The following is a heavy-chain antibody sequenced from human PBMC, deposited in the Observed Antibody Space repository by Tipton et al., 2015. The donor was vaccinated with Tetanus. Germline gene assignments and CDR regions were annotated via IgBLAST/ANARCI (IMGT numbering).Heavy chain of an antibody. CDR3: AGDQARGARGWNYFDY. V-gene: IGHV4-31*02. D-gene: IGHD1-26*01. CDR2: IYYSGST. Sequence: LRLSCTVSGGSITSGGYYWSWIRQHPGKGLEWIGDIYYSGSTYYNPSLKSRVTISVDTSKNQFSLKLNSVTDADPAVYYCAGDQARGARGWNYFDYWGQGTLVTVSS. J-gene: IGHJ4*02. CDR1: GGSITSGGYY.